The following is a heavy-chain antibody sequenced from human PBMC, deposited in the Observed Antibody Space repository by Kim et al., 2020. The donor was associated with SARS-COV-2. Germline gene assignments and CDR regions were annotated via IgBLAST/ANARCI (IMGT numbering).Heavy chain of an antibody. CDR3: AKRQFGIPGTAGGGMDV. CDR1: GFTFSNFA. CDR2: ISGTGGVT. Sequence: GGSLRLSCAASGFTFSNFAMSWVRQAPGKGLEWISIISGTGGVTVYADSVRGRFTISRDNSENTLYLQVNSLRAEDTAVYYCAKRQFGIPGTAGGGMDVWGQGTTVTVSS. V-gene: IGHV3-23*01. J-gene: IGHJ6*02. D-gene: IGHD1-20*01.